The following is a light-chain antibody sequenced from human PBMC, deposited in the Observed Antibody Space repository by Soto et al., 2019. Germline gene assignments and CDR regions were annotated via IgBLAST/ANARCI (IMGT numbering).Light chain of an antibody. Sequence: EFVLTQYPGTLSLSPGERATLSCRASQSLANSFIAWYQQKPGQAPRLLIYDTSSRASGIPDRFSGSGSGREFTLTISSLQSEDSALYYCQQYSNWPTFGQGTRLEI. V-gene: IGKV3D-20*02. CDR2: DTS. CDR1: QSLANSF. CDR3: QQYSNWPT. J-gene: IGKJ5*01.